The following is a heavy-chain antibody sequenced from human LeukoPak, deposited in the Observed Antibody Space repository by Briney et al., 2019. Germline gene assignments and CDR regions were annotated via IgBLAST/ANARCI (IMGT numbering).Heavy chain of an antibody. CDR1: GFTFSSYA. CDR3: AREGVVGALTNWFDP. Sequence: GGSLRLSYAASGFTFSSYAMHWVRQAPGKGLEWVAVIPYDGSNKYYADSVKGRFTISRDNSKNTLYLQMNSLRAEDTAVYYCAREGVVGALTNWFDPWGQGTLVTVSS. D-gene: IGHD1-26*01. J-gene: IGHJ5*02. CDR2: IPYDGSNK. V-gene: IGHV3-30-3*01.